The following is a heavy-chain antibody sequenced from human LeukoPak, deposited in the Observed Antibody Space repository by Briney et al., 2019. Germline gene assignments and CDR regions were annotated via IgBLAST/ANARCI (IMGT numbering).Heavy chain of an antibody. J-gene: IGHJ5*02. CDR1: GGSFSGYY. Sequence: PSETLSLTCAVYGGSFSGYYWSWIRQPPGKGLEWIGEINHSGSTNYNPSLKSRVTISVDTSKNQFSLKLSSVTAADTAVYYCARGVWDIVVVPAAFNWFDPWGQGTLVTVSS. V-gene: IGHV4-34*01. D-gene: IGHD2-2*01. CDR2: INHSGST. CDR3: ARGVWDIVVVPAAFNWFDP.